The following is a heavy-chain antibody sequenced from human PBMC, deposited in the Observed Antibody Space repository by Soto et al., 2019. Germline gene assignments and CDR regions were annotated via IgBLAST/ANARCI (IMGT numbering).Heavy chain of an antibody. CDR2: IGAGSGNT. V-gene: IGHV1-3*01. CDR3: VRGSGPLDC. D-gene: IGHD6-19*01. Sequence: VASVKVSCKASGYSFTSYVIHWVRLAPGQRLEWMGWIGAGSGNTKYSQKFQGRLTITRDTSASTVYMELSSLRSEDTALYYCVRGSGPLDCWGQGTLVTVSS. J-gene: IGHJ4*02. CDR1: GYSFTSYV.